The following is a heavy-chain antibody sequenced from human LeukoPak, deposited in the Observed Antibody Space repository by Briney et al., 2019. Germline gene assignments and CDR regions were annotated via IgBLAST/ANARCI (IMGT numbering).Heavy chain of an antibody. CDR3: ARGPVVATMGPDY. D-gene: IGHD5-12*01. CDR2: INPNSGGT. V-gene: IGHV1-2*02. J-gene: IGHJ4*02. CDR1: GYTFTGYY. Sequence: ASVKVSCKASGYTFTGYYMHWVRQAPGQGLEWMGWINPNSGGTNYAQKFQGRVTMTRDTSISTAYMELSRLRSDDTAVYYCARGPVVATMGPDYWGQGTLVTVSS.